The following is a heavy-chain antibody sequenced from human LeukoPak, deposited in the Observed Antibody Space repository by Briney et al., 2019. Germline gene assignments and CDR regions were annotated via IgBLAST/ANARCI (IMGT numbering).Heavy chain of an antibody. Sequence: PGGSLRLSCAASGFTFSSYGMHWVRRAPGKGLEWVAVISYDGSNKYYADSVKGRFTISRDNSKNTLYLQMNSLRAEDTAVYYCAKDKLDYGDYGPYYFDYWGQGTLVTVSS. V-gene: IGHV3-30*18. CDR3: AKDKLDYGDYGPYYFDY. D-gene: IGHD4-17*01. CDR1: GFTFSSYG. CDR2: ISYDGSNK. J-gene: IGHJ4*02.